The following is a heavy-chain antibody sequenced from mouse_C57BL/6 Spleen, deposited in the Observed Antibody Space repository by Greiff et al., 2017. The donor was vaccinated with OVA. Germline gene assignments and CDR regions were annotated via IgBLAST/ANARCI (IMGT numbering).Heavy chain of an antibody. V-gene: IGHV1-19*01. Sequence: VQLKESGPVLVKPGASVKMSCKASGYTFTDYYMNWVKQSHGKSLEWIGVINPYNGGTSYNQKFKGKATLTVDKSSSTAYMELNSLTSEDSAVYYCARVDGSGWFAYWGQGTLVTVSA. CDR1: GYTFTDYY. J-gene: IGHJ3*01. CDR2: INPYNGGT. CDR3: ARVDGSGWFAY.